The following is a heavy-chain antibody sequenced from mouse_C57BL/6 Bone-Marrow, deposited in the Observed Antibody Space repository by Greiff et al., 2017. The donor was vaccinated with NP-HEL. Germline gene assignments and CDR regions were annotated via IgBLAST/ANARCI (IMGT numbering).Heavy chain of an antibody. D-gene: IGHD1-1*01. CDR3: ASGGSSYDYYAMDY. J-gene: IGHJ4*01. CDR2: IDPSDSYT. Sequence: VQLQQPGAELVMPGASVKLSCKASGYTFTSYWMHWVKQRPGQGLEWIGEIDPSDSYTNYNQKFKGKSTLTVDKSSSTAYMQLSSLTSEDSAVYYCASGGSSYDYYAMDYWGQGTSVTVSS. CDR1: GYTFTSYW. V-gene: IGHV1-69*01.